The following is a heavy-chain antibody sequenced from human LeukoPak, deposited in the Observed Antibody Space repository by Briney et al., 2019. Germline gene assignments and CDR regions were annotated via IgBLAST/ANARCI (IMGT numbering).Heavy chain of an antibody. D-gene: IGHD2-2*02. CDR2: ISGSGGST. Sequence: GGSLRLSCAASGFTFSSYAMSWVRQAPGKGLEWVSAISGSGGSTYYADSVKGRFTISRDNAKNTLYLQMNSLRAEDTAVYYCARDRAVVPAAIGWFDPWGQGTLVTVSS. CDR3: ARDRAVVPAAIGWFDP. J-gene: IGHJ5*02. V-gene: IGHV3-23*01. CDR1: GFTFSSYA.